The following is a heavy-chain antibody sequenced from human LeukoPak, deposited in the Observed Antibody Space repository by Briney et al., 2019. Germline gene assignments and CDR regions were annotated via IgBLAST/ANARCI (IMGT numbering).Heavy chain of an antibody. CDR3: AREGVDDIVLMVYSDAFDI. V-gene: IGHV3-48*03. J-gene: IGHJ3*02. CDR2: ISSSGSTI. D-gene: IGHD2-8*01. Sequence: GGSLRLSCAASGFTFSSYEMNWVRQAPGKGLEWVSYISSSGSTIYYADPVKGRFTISRDNAKNSLYLQMNSLRAEDTAVYYCAREGVDDIVLMVYSDAFDIWGQGTMVTVSS. CDR1: GFTFSSYE.